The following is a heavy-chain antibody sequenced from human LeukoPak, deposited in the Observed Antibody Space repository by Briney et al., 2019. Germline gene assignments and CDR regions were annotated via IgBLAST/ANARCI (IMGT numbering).Heavy chain of an antibody. Sequence: SETLSLTCTVSRGSISSYYWSWIRQPPGKGLEWIGYIYYSGSTNYNPSLKSRVTISVDTSKNQFSLKLSSVTAADKAVYYCARESITGTTDYWGQGTLVTVSS. V-gene: IGHV4-59*01. CDR1: RGSISSYY. CDR3: ARESITGTTDY. J-gene: IGHJ4*02. D-gene: IGHD1-7*01. CDR2: IYYSGST.